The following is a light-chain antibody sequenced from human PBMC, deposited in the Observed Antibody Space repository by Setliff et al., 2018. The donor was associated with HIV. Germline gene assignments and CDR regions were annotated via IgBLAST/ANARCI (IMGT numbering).Light chain of an antibody. CDR1: DFWTKS. CDR2: YDS. CDR3: QVWDSSSDHPYV. J-gene: IGLJ1*01. Sequence: SYELTQPPSVSVAPGRAAAITCGGSDFWTKSVHWYQQKPGQAPVLVIYYDSDRPSGIPERFSGSNSGNTATLTVSRVEAGDEADYYCQVWDSSSDHPYVFGTGTKVTVL. V-gene: IGLV3-21*04.